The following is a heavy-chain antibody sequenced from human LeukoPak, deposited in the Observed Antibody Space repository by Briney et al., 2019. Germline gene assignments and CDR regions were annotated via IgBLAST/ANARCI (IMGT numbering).Heavy chain of an antibody. D-gene: IGHD1-26*01. Sequence: GGSLRLSCAASGFTFSRYAMHWVRQAPGKGLEWVAGIAYDASDKVYADSVKGRFTISRDNSKNTLSLQMNSLTGEDAAVYYCTRGSTPGSLLPHDDWGQGTLVTVSS. V-gene: IGHV3-30*04. CDR3: TRGSTPGSLLPHDD. CDR2: IAYDASDK. J-gene: IGHJ4*02. CDR1: GFTFSRYA.